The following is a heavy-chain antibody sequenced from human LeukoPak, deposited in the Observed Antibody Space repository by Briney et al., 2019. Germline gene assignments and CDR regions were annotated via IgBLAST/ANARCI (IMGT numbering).Heavy chain of an antibody. Sequence: PGGPLRLSCVASGLTFSSYRINWVRQAPGKGLEWVVIIKNKHEHQAKDYAAPARERFIITRDGSSSTLFLQMNSLKTEDTAVYYCVTDANRILGARGTGYWGQGILVTVSS. D-gene: IGHD1-26*01. CDR1: GLTFSSYR. CDR3: VTDANRILGARGTGY. V-gene: IGHV3-15*07. J-gene: IGHJ4*02. CDR2: IKNKHEHQAK.